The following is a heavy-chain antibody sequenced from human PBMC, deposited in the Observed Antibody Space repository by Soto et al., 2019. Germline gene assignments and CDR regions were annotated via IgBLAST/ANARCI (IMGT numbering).Heavy chain of an antibody. CDR1: GCTFSSYA. V-gene: IGHV1-69*05. CDR3: ARFIAPPGRGFDP. D-gene: IGHD6-13*01. J-gene: IGHJ5*02. Sequence: SVKVSCKASGCTFSSYAIRWVRQAPGQGLQWMGGIIPIFGTTNYAQKFQGRVTITTDTSTSTAYMELSSLRSEDTAVYYCARFIAPPGRGFDPGGQGTVV. CDR2: IIPIFGTT.